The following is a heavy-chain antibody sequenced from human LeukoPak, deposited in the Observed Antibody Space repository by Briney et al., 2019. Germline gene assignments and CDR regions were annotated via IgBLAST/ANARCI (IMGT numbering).Heavy chain of an antibody. Sequence: SETLSLTCTVSGGSLSSSRDYWAWLRQPPGKGLEWIENIYYSGSTYYSPSLKSRVTISVDTSKNQFSLKLSSVTAADTAVYYCARLGDSSGWYYSVDYWGQGTLVTVSS. J-gene: IGHJ4*02. CDR3: ARLGDSSGWYYSVDY. CDR1: GGSLSSSRDY. D-gene: IGHD6-19*01. CDR2: IYYSGST. V-gene: IGHV4-39*07.